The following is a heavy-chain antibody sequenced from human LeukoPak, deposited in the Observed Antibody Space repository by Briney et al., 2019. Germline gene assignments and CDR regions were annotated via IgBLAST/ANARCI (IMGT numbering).Heavy chain of an antibody. D-gene: IGHD2-2*01. CDR1: DDSINTYY. Sequence: SETLSLTCTVSDDSINTYYWSWVRQPAGKPLEWIGRIYRTGSTKYNPSLKSRVTMSIDTSKKQFSLKMRSVTAADTAVYYCARNIVVVDAFDMWGHGTMVTVSS. J-gene: IGHJ3*02. V-gene: IGHV4-4*07. CDR3: ARNIVVVDAFDM. CDR2: IYRTGST.